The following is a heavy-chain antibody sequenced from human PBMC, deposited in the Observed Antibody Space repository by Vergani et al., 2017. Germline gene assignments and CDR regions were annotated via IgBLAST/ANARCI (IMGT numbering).Heavy chain of an antibody. CDR1: GFTFSSYS. V-gene: IGHV3-21*01. J-gene: IGHJ6*03. D-gene: IGHD5-18*01. Sequence: EVQLVESGGGLVKPGGSLRLSCAASGFTFSSYSMNWVRQAPGKGLEWVSSISSSSSYIYYADSVKGRFTISRDNAKNSLYLQMNSLRAEDTAVYYCARCPVDTAMVIRRDRYYYYYMDVWGKGTTVTVSS. CDR3: ARCPVDTAMVIRRDRYYYYYMDV. CDR2: ISSSSSYI.